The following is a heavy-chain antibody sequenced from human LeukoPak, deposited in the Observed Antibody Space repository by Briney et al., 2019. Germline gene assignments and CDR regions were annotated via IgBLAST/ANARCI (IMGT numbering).Heavy chain of an antibody. D-gene: IGHD3-22*01. V-gene: IGHV4-4*07. CDR3: VRDEANSGYPDY. CDR2: IHSSGII. Sequence: PSDTLSLTCTVCGGSISSYYWRWIRQPVGKTPEWIGRIHSSGIINYNPSLKSRVTISLDYSNNQFSLKLNYMTAADTAVYYCVRDEANSGYPDYWGQGTLATVS. J-gene: IGHJ4*02. CDR1: GGSISSYY.